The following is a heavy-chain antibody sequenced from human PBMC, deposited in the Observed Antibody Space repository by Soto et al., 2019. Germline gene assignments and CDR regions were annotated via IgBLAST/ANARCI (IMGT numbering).Heavy chain of an antibody. V-gene: IGHV3-23*01. CDR1: GFTFSSYA. Sequence: EVQLLESGGDLVQPGESLRLSCVASGFTFSSYAMSWVRQAPGKGLEWVSSISGSGGSTYYADSVKGRFTISRDNYMNTLILQMNRLRAEDTAVYYCAKVWERTVTTRNYFYGMDVWGQGTTVTVSS. CDR2: ISGSGGST. J-gene: IGHJ6*02. CDR3: AKVWERTVTTRNYFYGMDV. D-gene: IGHD4-17*01.